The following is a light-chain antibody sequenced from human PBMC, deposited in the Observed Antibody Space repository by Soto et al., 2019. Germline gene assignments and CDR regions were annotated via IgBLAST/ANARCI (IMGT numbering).Light chain of an antibody. Sequence: EVVMTQSPATLSVSPGVGATLSCWASQPVSDNLAWYQQKPRQAPRLLIYGASARALGIPARFSGSGSGTESTFTVSSVQTEDFAVYYRQRYDHWAITFGQGTRLEIK. J-gene: IGKJ5*01. CDR3: QRYDHWAIT. CDR2: GAS. CDR1: QPVSDN. V-gene: IGKV3-15*01.